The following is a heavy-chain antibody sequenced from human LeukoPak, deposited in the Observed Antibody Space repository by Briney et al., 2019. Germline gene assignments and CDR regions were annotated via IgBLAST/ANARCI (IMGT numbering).Heavy chain of an antibody. CDR3: ASSSSYFDAFDI. Sequence: GGSLRLSWAASGFTFSSYAMSWVRQAPGKGLEWVSYISSSSSTIYYADSVKGRFTISRDNAKNSLYLQMNSLRDEDTAVYYCASSSSYFDAFDIWGQGTMVTVAS. V-gene: IGHV3-48*02. D-gene: IGHD6-6*01. J-gene: IGHJ3*02. CDR1: GFTFSSYA. CDR2: ISSSSSTI.